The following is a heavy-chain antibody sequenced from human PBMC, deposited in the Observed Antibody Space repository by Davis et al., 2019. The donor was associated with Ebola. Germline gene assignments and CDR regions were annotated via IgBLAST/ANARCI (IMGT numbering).Heavy chain of an antibody. CDR3: ARDTPPYYDFWSGYYGY. CDR2: MNPNSGNT. J-gene: IGHJ4*02. CDR1: GYTFTGYD. V-gene: IGHV1-8*01. D-gene: IGHD3-3*01. Sequence: ASVKVSCKASGYTFTGYDINWVRQATGQGLEWMGWMNPNSGNTGYAQKFQGRVTMTRNTSLSTAYMELGSLRAEDTAVYYCARDTPPYYDFWSGYYGYWGQGTLVTVSS.